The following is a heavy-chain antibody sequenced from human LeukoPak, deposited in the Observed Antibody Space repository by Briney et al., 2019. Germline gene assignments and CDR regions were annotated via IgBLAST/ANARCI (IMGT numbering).Heavy chain of an antibody. D-gene: IGHD2-2*01. Sequence: GGSLRLSCAASGFTFSSYAMNWVRQAPGKGLEWVAFIGYDGSNKYYADSVKGRFTISRDNSKNTLYLQMNSLRAEDTAVYYCAKASRCSSTSCYGGFDYWGQGTLVTVSS. V-gene: IGHV3-30*02. CDR2: IGYDGSNK. CDR1: GFTFSSYA. CDR3: AKASRCSSTSCYGGFDY. J-gene: IGHJ4*02.